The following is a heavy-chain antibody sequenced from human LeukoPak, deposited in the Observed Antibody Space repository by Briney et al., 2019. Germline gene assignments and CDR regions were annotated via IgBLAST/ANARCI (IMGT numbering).Heavy chain of an antibody. Sequence: GGSLRLSCIASGFTFSNYGMHWVRQAPGKGLEWVAVISSDGSNKYYADSVKGRFTVSRDNSKNTLYLQMNSLRAEDTAIYYCAKDRDLRQGYYFDHWGQGTLVTVSS. CDR3: AKDRDLRQGYYFDH. J-gene: IGHJ4*02. V-gene: IGHV3-30*18. CDR1: GFTFSNYG. CDR2: ISSDGSNK.